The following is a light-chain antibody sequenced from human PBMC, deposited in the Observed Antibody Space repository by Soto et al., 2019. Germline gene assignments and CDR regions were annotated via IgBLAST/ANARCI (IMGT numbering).Light chain of an antibody. CDR2: GAS. J-gene: IGKJ1*01. V-gene: IGKV3-15*01. CDR1: QSVSSN. CDR3: QQYNNWPRET. Sequence: EIVMTQSPATLSVSPGERATLSCMASQSVSSNLAWYQQKPGQAPRLLIYGASTRATGIPARFSGSGSGTEFTLTISSLRSEDFAVYYCQQYNNWPRETFGQGTKVEIK.